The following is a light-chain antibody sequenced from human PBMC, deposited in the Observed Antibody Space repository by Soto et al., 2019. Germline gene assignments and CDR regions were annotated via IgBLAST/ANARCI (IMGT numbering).Light chain of an antibody. CDR1: QSISSW. Sequence: DIQMTQSPSTLSASVGDRVTITCRASQSISSWLAWYQQKPGKAPKLLIYKASSLESGVPSRFSGSGSGTEFTLTISSLQPDDFATYSCQQYNSYSRTFGQGTKVDSK. CDR3: QQYNSYSRT. CDR2: KAS. V-gene: IGKV1-5*03. J-gene: IGKJ1*01.